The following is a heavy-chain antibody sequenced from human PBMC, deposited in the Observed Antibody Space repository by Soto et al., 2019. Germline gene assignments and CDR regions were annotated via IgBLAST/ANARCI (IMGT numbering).Heavy chain of an antibody. Sequence: QVQLVQSGAEVKKPGASVKVSCKASGYTFTKYVIHWVRQAPGQRLEWMGWINAGNGNTKYSQKFQGRVTITRDTSASTAYMELSSLRSEDTAVYYCASTRSPEWLLDQLDYWGQGTLVTVSS. CDR2: INAGNGNT. D-gene: IGHD3-3*01. CDR1: GYTFTKYV. J-gene: IGHJ4*02. CDR3: ASTRSPEWLLDQLDY. V-gene: IGHV1-3*01.